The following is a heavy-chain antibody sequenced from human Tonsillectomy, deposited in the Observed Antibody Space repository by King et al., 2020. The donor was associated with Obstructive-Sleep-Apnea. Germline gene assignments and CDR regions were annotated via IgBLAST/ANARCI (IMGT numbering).Heavy chain of an antibody. D-gene: IGHD6-19*01. Sequence: VQLVESGGGLVQPGGSLRLACAASGFTFRSYWMAWVRPAPGKGLAWVANIKRYGSYKNYVVSVNGRFTISRDNAKNSLYLQMYSLRADDSAVYHCARDTSGTLDYWGQGTLVTVSS. CDR2: IKRYGSYK. CDR1: GFTFRSYW. V-gene: IGHV3-7*01. CDR3: ARDTSGTLDY. J-gene: IGHJ4*02.